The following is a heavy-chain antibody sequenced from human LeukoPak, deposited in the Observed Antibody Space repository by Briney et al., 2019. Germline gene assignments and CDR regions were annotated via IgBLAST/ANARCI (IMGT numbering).Heavy chain of an antibody. CDR3: AKEGSSGYDSDY. Sequence: GGSLRLSCAASGFTFSSYGMHWVRQAPGKGLECVAVISHDGGNKYYADSVKGRFTISRDNSKNTLYLQMNSLRAEDTAVYYCAKEGSSGYDSDYWGQGTLVTVSS. CDR1: GFTFSSYG. CDR2: ISHDGGNK. D-gene: IGHD5-12*01. J-gene: IGHJ4*02. V-gene: IGHV3-30*18.